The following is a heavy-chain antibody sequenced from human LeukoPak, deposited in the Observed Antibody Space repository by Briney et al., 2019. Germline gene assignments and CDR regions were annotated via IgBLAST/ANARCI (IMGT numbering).Heavy chain of an antibody. J-gene: IGHJ4*02. D-gene: IGHD3-22*01. Sequence: ASVKVSCKASGYTFTGYYMHWVRQAPGQGLEWMGWINPNSGGTNYAQKLQGRVTMTTDTSTSTAYMELRSLRSDDTAVYYCARDYYDSSGYYYGDTSPLNYWGQGTLVTVSS. CDR2: INPNSGGT. CDR3: ARDYYDSSGYYYGDTSPLNY. V-gene: IGHV1-2*02. CDR1: GYTFTGYY.